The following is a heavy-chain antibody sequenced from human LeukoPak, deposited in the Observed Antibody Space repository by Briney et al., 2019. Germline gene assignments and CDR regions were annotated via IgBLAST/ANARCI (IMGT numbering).Heavy chain of an antibody. J-gene: IGHJ3*02. CDR1: GGSFSGYY. CDR3: AKHRGAAGWRSFDI. D-gene: IGHD6-13*01. V-gene: IGHV4-34*01. CDR2: INHSGST. Sequence: SETLSLTCAVYGGSFSGYYWSWIRQPPGKGLEWIGEINHSGSTKYNPSLKSRVTISIDTSKNQFSLKLNSVTAADTAVYYCAKHRGAAGWRSFDIWGQGTMVTASS.